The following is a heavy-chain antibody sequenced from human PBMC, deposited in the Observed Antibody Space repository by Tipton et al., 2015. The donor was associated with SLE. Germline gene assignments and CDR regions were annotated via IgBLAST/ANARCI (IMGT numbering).Heavy chain of an antibody. CDR1: GDSISSSY. V-gene: IGHV4-34*01. J-gene: IGHJ4*02. CDR2: INHSGST. D-gene: IGHD3-9*01. Sequence: GSLRLSCTVSGDSISSSYWSWIRQPPGKGLEWIGEINHSGSTNYNPSLKSRVTISVDTSKNQFSLKLSSVTAADTAVYYCATGRGDWLFNYWGQGTLVTVSS. CDR3: ATGRGDWLFNY.